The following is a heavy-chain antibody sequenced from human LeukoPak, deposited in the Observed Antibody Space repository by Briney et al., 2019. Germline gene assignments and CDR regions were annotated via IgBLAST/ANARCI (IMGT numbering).Heavy chain of an antibody. CDR3: ARDGPHYDFWSGPAY. D-gene: IGHD3-3*01. CDR1: GFSFSIGW. J-gene: IGHJ4*02. CDR2: INQDGSEK. Sequence: GGSLRLSCAASGFSFSIGWMSWVRQAPGKGLEWVANINQDGSEKYYVDSVRGRFTISRDNAKNSLYLQMDSLRAEDTAVYYCARDGPHYDFWSGPAYWGQGTLVTVSS. V-gene: IGHV3-7*05.